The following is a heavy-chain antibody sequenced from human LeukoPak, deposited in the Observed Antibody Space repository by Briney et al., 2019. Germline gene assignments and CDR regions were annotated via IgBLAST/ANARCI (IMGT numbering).Heavy chain of an antibody. Sequence: GGSLRLSSAASGFTFSSYAMSWVRQAPGKGLEWVSAISGDGGSAYYSDSVKGRFTISRDNSKNTLYLQMHSLRAEDTAVYYCAKMGYYESSDFFDYWGQGTLVTVSS. D-gene: IGHD3-22*01. CDR2: ISGDGGSA. J-gene: IGHJ4*02. CDR3: AKMGYYESSDFFDY. CDR1: GFTFSSYA. V-gene: IGHV3-23*01.